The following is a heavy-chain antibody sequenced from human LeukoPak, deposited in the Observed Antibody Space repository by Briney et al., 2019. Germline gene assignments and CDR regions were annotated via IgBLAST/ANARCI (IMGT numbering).Heavy chain of an antibody. Sequence: SVKVSCKASGGTFSSYTISWVRQAPGQGLEWMGRIIPILGIANYAQKFQGRVTITADKSTSTAYKELSSLRSEDTAVYYCARAPCSSTSCYSDLNWFDPWGQGTLVTVPS. CDR3: ARAPCSSTSCYSDLNWFDP. J-gene: IGHJ5*02. CDR1: GGTFSSYT. V-gene: IGHV1-69*02. D-gene: IGHD2-2*01. CDR2: IIPILGIA.